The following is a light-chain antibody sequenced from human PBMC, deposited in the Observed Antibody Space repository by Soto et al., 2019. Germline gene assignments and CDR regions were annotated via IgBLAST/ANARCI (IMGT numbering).Light chain of an antibody. CDR3: SSYPPSATLV. V-gene: IGLV2-14*01. CDR1: SSDVGTYNS. Sequence: QSALTQPASVSGSPGQSIAISCTGTSSDVGTYNSVSWYQQFPGKAPKLILYAVTNRPSGISNRFSGSKSGNTASLTISGLQSEDEADYFCSSYPPSATLVFGLGTKLTV. J-gene: IGLJ2*01. CDR2: AVT.